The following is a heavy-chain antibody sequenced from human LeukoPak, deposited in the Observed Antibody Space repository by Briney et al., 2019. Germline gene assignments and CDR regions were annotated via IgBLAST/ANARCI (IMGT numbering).Heavy chain of an antibody. CDR3: AVIGGSGSYYNQYYFDY. CDR1: GYTFTGYY. D-gene: IGHD3-10*01. J-gene: IGHJ4*02. V-gene: IGHV1-2*02. CDR2: INPNSGGT. Sequence: ASVKVSCKASGYTFTGYYMHWVRQAPGQGLEWMGWINPNSGGTNYAQKFQGRVTMTRDTSISTAYMELSRLRSDDTAVYYCAVIGGSGSYYNQYYFDYWGQGTLITVSS.